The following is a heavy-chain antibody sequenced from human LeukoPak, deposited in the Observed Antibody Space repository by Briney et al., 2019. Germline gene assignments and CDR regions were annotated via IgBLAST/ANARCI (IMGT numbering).Heavy chain of an antibody. CDR3: ASDLAAAGTYYGMDV. J-gene: IGHJ6*02. Sequence: APVKVSCKASGGTFSSYAISWVRQAPGQGLEWMGGIIPIFGTANYAQKFQGRVTITADESTSTAYMELSSLRSEDTAVYYCASDLAAAGTYYGMDVWGQGTTVTVSS. D-gene: IGHD6-13*01. CDR1: GGTFSSYA. V-gene: IGHV1-69*13. CDR2: IIPIFGTA.